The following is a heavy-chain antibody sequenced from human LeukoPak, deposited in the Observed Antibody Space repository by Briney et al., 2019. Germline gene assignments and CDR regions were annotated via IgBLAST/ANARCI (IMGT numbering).Heavy chain of an antibody. CDR2: ISYDGSNK. CDR1: GFTFRDFS. Sequence: GGSLRLSCVAPGFTFRDFSMSWVRQAPGKGLEWVAVISYDGSNKYYADSVKGRFTISRDNSKNTLYLQMNSLRAEDTAVYYCARHLTISYYYYGMDVWGQGTTVTVSS. CDR3: ARHLTISYYYYGMDV. D-gene: IGHD4/OR15-4a*01. J-gene: IGHJ6*02. V-gene: IGHV3-30-3*01.